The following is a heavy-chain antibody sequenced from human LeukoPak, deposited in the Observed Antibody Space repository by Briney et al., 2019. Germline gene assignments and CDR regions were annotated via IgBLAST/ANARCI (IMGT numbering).Heavy chain of an antibody. CDR3: ARDVDYYDILTGYYQHFGLDV. V-gene: IGHV3-53*01. CDR1: GVTVSSKD. D-gene: IGHD3-9*01. Sequence: GGSLRLSCAASGVTVSSKDMSWVRQAPGKGLEWVSIIYSGGGTYYADSVKGRFTISRDNSKNTLYLQMNSLRAEDTAVYYCARDVDYYDILTGYYQHFGLDVWGQGTTVTVSS. CDR2: IYSGGGT. J-gene: IGHJ6*02.